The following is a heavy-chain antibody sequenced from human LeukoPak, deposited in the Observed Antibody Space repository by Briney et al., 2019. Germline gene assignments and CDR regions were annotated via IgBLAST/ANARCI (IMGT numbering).Heavy chain of an antibody. CDR3: ARGELHSDYYYYYMDV. V-gene: IGHV1-69*05. CDR1: GGTFSSYA. D-gene: IGHD1-26*01. J-gene: IGHJ6*03. CDR2: IIPIFGTA. Sequence: SVKVSCKASGGTFSSYAISWVRQAPGQGLEWMGGIIPIFGTANYAQKFQGRVTITTDESTSTAYMELSSLRSEDTAVYYCARGELHSDYYYYYMDVWGKGPTVTVSS.